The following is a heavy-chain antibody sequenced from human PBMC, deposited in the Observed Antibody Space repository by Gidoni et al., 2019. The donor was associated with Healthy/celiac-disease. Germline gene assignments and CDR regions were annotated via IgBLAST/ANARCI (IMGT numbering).Heavy chain of an antibody. CDR1: GGSISSYY. V-gene: IGHV4-59*01. D-gene: IGHD1-26*01. Sequence: QVQLQESGPGLVKPSETLSLTCTVSGGSISSYYWSWIRQPPGKGLEWIGYIYYRGSTNYNPSLKSRVTISVDTSKNQFSLKLSSVTAADTAVYYCASYIAEAEVGYWGQGTLVTVSS. CDR3: ASYIAEAEVGY. CDR2: IYYRGST. J-gene: IGHJ4*02.